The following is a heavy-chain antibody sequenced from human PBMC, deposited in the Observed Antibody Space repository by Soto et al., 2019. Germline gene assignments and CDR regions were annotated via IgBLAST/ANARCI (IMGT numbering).Heavy chain of an antibody. V-gene: IGHV3-53*04. CDR3: ARGSYCTNGVCYRGFDY. J-gene: IGHJ4*02. Sequence: EVQLVESGGGLVRPGGSLRLSCAASGFTVSINYMIWVRQAPGKGLEWVSVIYSGGSTYNADSVKGRFTISRHSTKNTLCLQMNSLRAEDTAVYYCARGSYCTNGVCYRGFDYWGQGTLVTVSS. CDR2: IYSGGST. D-gene: IGHD2-8*01. CDR1: GFTVSINY.